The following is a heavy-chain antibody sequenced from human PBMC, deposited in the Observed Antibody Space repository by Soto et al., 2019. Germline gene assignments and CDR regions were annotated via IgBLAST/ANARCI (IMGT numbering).Heavy chain of an antibody. J-gene: IGHJ6*02. CDR1: GFTFSSYW. Sequence: VGSLRLSCAASGFTFSSYWMHWVRQAPGKGLVWVSRINSDGSSTSYADSVKGRFTISRDNAKNTLYLQMNSLRAEDTAVYYCARDLPEKYCSGGRCYYYYYGMDVWGQGTTVTVSS. V-gene: IGHV3-74*01. D-gene: IGHD2-15*01. CDR2: INSDGSST. CDR3: ARDLPEKYCSGGRCYYYYYGMDV.